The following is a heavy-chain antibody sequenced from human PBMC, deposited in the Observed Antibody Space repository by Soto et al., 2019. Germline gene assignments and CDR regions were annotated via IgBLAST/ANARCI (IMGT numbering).Heavy chain of an antibody. CDR1: GYSFTSYW. D-gene: IGHD6-13*01. Sequence: GESLKISCKGSGYSFTSYWIGWVRQMPGKGLEWMGIIYPGDSDTRYSPSFQGQVTISADKSISTAYLQWSSLKASDTATYYCASPGSSSRNYCGRGVGGKGTRATLP. CDR2: IYPGDSDT. J-gene: IGHJ6*04. V-gene: IGHV5-51*01. CDR3: ASPGSSSRNYCGRGV.